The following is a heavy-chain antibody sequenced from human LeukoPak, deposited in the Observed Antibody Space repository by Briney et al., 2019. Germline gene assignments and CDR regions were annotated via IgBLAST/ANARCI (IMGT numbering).Heavy chain of an antibody. CDR2: INPKSGGT. V-gene: IGHV1-2*02. J-gene: IGHJ4*02. CDR3: AREYSSSSGRLFDY. D-gene: IGHD6-6*01. Sequence: GASVKVSCKASGYTFTGYYMHWVRQAPGQGLEWMGWINPKSGGTNYAQKFQGRVTMTRVTSISTAYMDLSGLRSDDTAVYYCAREYSSSSGRLFDYWGPGTLVTVSS. CDR1: GYTFTGYY.